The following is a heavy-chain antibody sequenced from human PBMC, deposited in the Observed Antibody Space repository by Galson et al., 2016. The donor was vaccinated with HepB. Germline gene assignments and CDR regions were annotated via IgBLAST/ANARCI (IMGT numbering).Heavy chain of an antibody. CDR2: ISTYNGDT. J-gene: IGHJ6*02. CDR1: GFSFTTYG. V-gene: IGHV1-18*01. Sequence: SVKVSCKASGFSFTTYGLSWVRQAPGQGLEWMGWISTYNGDTKYAQKFQGRVNLTTDTSTNTAYMEVRSLISDDTAVYYCARDRPITIVGGVRSMDVWGQGTTVIVSS. D-gene: IGHD3-10*01. CDR3: ARDRPITIVGGVRSMDV.